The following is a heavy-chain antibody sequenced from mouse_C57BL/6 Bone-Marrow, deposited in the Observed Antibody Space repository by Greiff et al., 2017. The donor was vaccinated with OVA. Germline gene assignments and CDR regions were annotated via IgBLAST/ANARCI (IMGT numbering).Heavy chain of an antibody. CDR2: ISNGGGRT. CDR3: AREAY. J-gene: IGHJ3*01. Sequence: EVKLMESGGGLVQPGGSLKLSCAASGFTFSDYYMYWVRQTPEKRLEWVAYISNGGGRTYYPDTVKGRFTISRDNAKNTLYLQMSRLKSEDTAMYYCAREAYWGQGTLVTVSA. V-gene: IGHV5-12*01. CDR1: GFTFSDYY.